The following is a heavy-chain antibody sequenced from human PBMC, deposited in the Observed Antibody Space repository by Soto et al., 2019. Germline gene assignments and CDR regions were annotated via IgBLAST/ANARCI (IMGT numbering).Heavy chain of an antibody. V-gene: IGHV3-53*01. Sequence: GGSLRLSCAASGFAVSSNYMSWVRQAPGKGLEWVSVIYSGGSTYYADSVKGRFTISRDNSKNTLYLQMNSLRAEDTAVYYCARGNIAAAGELDYWGQGTLVTVSS. D-gene: IGHD6-13*01. CDR2: IYSGGST. CDR3: ARGNIAAAGELDY. J-gene: IGHJ4*02. CDR1: GFAVSSNY.